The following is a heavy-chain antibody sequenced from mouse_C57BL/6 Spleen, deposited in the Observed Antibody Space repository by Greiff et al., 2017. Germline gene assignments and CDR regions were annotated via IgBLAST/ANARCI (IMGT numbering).Heavy chain of an antibody. Sequence: EVKLMESGGGLVKPGGSLKLSCAASGFTFSSYTMSWVRQTPEKRLEWVATISGGGGNTYYPDSVKGRFTISRDNAKNTLYLQMSSLRSEDTALYYCARRGVYYGSSYDFDYWGQGTTLTVSS. D-gene: IGHD1-1*01. CDR2: ISGGGGNT. J-gene: IGHJ2*01. V-gene: IGHV5-9*01. CDR1: GFTFSSYT. CDR3: ARRGVYYGSSYDFDY.